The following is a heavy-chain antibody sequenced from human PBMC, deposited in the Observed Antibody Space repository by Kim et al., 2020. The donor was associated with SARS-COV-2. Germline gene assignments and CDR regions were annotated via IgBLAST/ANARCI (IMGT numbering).Heavy chain of an antibody. J-gene: IGHJ4*02. Sequence: GGSLRLSCAASGFTFSSYAMSWVRQAPGKGLEWVSVIYSGGSSTYYADSVKGRFTISRDNYKNTQYLQMNSLKAGDTAMYYCALGSQCLRTDPHKFDYWDQGTLVTVSS. CDR3: ALGSQCLRTDPHKFDY. CDR1: GFTFSSYA. D-gene: IGHD6-19*01. V-gene: IGHV3-23*03. CDR2: IYSGGSST.